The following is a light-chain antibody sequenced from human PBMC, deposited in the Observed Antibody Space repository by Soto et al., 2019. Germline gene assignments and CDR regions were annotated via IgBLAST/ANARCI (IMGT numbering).Light chain of an antibody. CDR2: EGS. V-gene: IGLV2-14*02. CDR3: SSYTTTSTLV. CDR1: SSDIGSYNL. J-gene: IGLJ3*02. Sequence: QSALTQPASVSGSPGQSITISCTGTSSDIGSYNLVSWYQQHPDKAPKLMIYEGSNRPSGISYRFTGSKSGNTASLTISGLQAEDEADYYCSSYTTTSTLVFGGGTQLTVL.